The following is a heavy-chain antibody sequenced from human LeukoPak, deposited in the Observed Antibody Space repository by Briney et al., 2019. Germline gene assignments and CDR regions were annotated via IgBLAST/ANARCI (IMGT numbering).Heavy chain of an antibody. D-gene: IGHD2-2*01. CDR1: GGSFSGYY. V-gene: IGHV4-34*01. CDR2: INHSGST. Sequence: SETLSLTCAVYGGSFSGYYWSWLRQPPGKGLEWIGEINHSGSTNYNPSLKSRVTISVDTSKNQFSLKLSSVTAADTAVYYCARQCFRSTSCHWCDPWGQGTLVTVSS. CDR3: ARQCFRSTSCHWCDP. J-gene: IGHJ5*02.